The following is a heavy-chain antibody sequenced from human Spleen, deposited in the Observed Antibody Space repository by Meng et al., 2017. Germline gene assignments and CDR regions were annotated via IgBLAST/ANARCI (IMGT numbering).Heavy chain of an antibody. CDR3: ARDPFRYGGYGWFDP. V-gene: IGHV4-38-2*02. CDR1: GYSISSGYY. D-gene: IGHD5-12*01. Sequence: GSLRLSCAVSGYSISSGYYWGWIRQPPGKGLEWIGSIYHSGSTYYNPSLKSRVTISVDTSKNQFSLKLSSVTAADTAVYYCARDPFRYGGYGWFDPWGQGTLVTVSS. CDR2: IYHSGST. J-gene: IGHJ5*02.